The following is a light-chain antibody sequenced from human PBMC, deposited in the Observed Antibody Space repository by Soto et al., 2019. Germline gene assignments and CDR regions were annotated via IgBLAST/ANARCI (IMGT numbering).Light chain of an antibody. V-gene: IGLV6-57*02. CDR3: QSYDSRNLGV. Sequence: NFMLTQPHSVSESPGKTVTISCTGSGGSIVSYHVQWYQQRPGSAPTTVIYEDNQRPSGVPDRFSGSIDSSSNSASLTISGLKTEDGADDYCQSYDSRNLGVFGGGTKLTVL. CDR2: EDN. J-gene: IGLJ3*02. CDR1: GGSIVSYH.